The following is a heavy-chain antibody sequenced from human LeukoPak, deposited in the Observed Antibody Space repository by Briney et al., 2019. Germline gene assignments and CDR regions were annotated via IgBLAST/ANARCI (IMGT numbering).Heavy chain of an antibody. CDR2: ISSSSSYI. CDR1: GFTFSSYS. V-gene: IGHV3-21*01. Sequence: GGSLRLSCAASGFTFSSYSMNWGRQARGKGVEWVSSISSSSSYIYYADSVKGRFTISRDNAKNSLYLQMNSLRAEDTAVYYCARDTYSSLYYFDYWGQGTLVTVSS. CDR3: ARDTYSSLYYFDY. J-gene: IGHJ4*02. D-gene: IGHD6-6*01.